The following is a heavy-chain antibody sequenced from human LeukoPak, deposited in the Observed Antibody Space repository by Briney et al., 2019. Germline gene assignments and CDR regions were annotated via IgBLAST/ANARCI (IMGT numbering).Heavy chain of an antibody. V-gene: IGHV1-69*04. CDR3: ARFRDGYVLDY. D-gene: IGHD5-24*01. J-gene: IGHJ4*02. CDR2: IIPILGIA. CDR1: GGTFSSYA. Sequence: RASVKVSCKASGGTFSSYAISWVRQAPGQGLEWMGRIIPILGIANYAQKFQGRVTITADKSTSTAYMELSSLRSEDTAVYYCARFRDGYVLDYWGQGTLVTVSS.